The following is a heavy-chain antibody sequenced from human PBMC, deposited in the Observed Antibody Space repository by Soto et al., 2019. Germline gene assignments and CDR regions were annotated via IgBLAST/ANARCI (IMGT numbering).Heavy chain of an antibody. CDR1: GGSISSGDYY. CDR3: ARVDTRGYYDSSGYPDY. D-gene: IGHD3-22*01. J-gene: IGHJ4*02. CDR2: IYYSGST. Sequence: LSLTCTVSGGSISSGDYYWSWIRQPPGKGLEWIGYIYYSGSTYYNPSLKSRVTISVDTSKNQFSLKLSSVTAADTAVYYCARVDTRGYYDSSGYPDYWGQGTLVTVSS. V-gene: IGHV4-30-4*01.